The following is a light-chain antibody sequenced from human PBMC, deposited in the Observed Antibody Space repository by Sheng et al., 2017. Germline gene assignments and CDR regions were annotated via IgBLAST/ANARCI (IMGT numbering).Light chain of an antibody. CDR2: DAS. J-gene: IGKJ1*01. V-gene: IGKV3-11*01. CDR3: QQRTNWPPWT. CDR1: QSVSSY. Sequence: EIVLTQSPVTLSLSPGERATLSCRASQSVSSYLAWYQLKPGQAPRLLIHDASNRATGIPARFSGSGSGTDFSLTISSLEPEDFAIYYCQQRTNWPPWTFGQGTKVEIK.